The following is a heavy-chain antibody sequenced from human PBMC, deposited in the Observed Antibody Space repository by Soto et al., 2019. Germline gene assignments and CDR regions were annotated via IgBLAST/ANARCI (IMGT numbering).Heavy chain of an antibody. CDR2: ISAYNGNT. Sequence: QVQLVQSGAEVKKPGASVKVSCKASGYTFTSYGISWVRQAPGQGLEWMGWISAYNGNTNYAQKLQGRGTMTTDTSTSTAYMELRSLRSDDTAVYYCARAECERYCSSTSTKYPHYFDYWGQGTLVTVSS. CDR3: ARAECERYCSSTSTKYPHYFDY. CDR1: GYTFTSYG. D-gene: IGHD2-2*01. V-gene: IGHV1-18*01. J-gene: IGHJ4*02.